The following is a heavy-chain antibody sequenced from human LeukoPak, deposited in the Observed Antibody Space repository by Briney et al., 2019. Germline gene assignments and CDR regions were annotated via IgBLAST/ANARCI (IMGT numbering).Heavy chain of an antibody. D-gene: IGHD3-22*01. Sequence: SGGSLRLSCAASGFTFDDYGMSWVRQAPGKGLEWVSGINWNGGSTGYADSVKGRFTISRDNANNSLYLQMISLRAEDTALYYCTRSRGAYYYYMDVWGKGTTVTVSS. V-gene: IGHV3-20*04. CDR2: INWNGGST. CDR3: TRSRGAYYYYMDV. CDR1: GFTFDDYG. J-gene: IGHJ6*03.